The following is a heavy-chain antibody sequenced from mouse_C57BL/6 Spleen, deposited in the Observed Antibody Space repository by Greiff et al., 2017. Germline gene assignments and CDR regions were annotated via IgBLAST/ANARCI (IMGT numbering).Heavy chain of an antibody. CDR2: ISNGGGST. V-gene: IGHV5-12*01. Sequence: EVKVVESGGGLVQPGGSLKLSCAASGFTFSDYYMYWVRQTPEKRLEWVAYISNGGGSTYYPDTVKGRFTISRDNAKNTLYLQMSRLKSEDTAMYYCARLDGYFAVDYWGQGTSVTVSS. CDR1: GFTFSDYY. J-gene: IGHJ4*01. D-gene: IGHD2-3*01. CDR3: ARLDGYFAVDY.